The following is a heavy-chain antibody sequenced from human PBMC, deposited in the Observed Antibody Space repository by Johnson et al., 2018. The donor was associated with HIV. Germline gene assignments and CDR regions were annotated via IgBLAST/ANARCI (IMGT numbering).Heavy chain of an antibody. V-gene: IGHV3-15*01. CDR3: TTYATMITMYVEIKGGAFDI. J-gene: IGHJ3*02. Sequence: MLLVESGGGLVKPGGSLKLSCTASGFTFSNAWMNWVRHAPGKGLEWVGRIKSKTDGGTTEYAEPVKGRFTISRDDSKNTLYLQMNSLTTEDTAVYYCTTYATMITMYVEIKGGAFDIWGQGTMVTVSS. CDR2: IKSKTDGGTT. D-gene: IGHD3-16*01. CDR1: GFTFSNAW.